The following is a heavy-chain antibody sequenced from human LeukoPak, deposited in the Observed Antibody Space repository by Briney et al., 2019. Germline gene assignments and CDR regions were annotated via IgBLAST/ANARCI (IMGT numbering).Heavy chain of an antibody. CDR2: ISGSGGST. CDR3: AKGSTSTVTPTDY. CDR1: GFTFSSYA. Sequence: GGSLSLPCAASGFTFSSYAMSWVRLAPGKGLEWVSAISGSGGSTYYADSVKGRFTISRDNSKNTLYLQMNSLRAEDTAVYYCAKGSTSTVTPTDYWGQGTLVTVSS. V-gene: IGHV3-23*01. J-gene: IGHJ4*02. D-gene: IGHD4-17*01.